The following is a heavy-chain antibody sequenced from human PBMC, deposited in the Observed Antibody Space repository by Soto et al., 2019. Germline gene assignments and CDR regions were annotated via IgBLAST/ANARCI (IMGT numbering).Heavy chain of an antibody. V-gene: IGHV4-39*01. J-gene: IGHJ5*02. D-gene: IGHD2-15*01. CDR1: GGYISGSTSY. CDR2: IYYSGNT. Sequence: SETLSLTCTVSGGYISGSTSYWGWIRQPPGKGLEWIGNIYYSGNTYYHPSLKSRLTISVDTSKNQFSLKLSSVTAADTAVYYCARTLYSVNWFDPWGQGTLVTVSS. CDR3: ARTLYSVNWFDP.